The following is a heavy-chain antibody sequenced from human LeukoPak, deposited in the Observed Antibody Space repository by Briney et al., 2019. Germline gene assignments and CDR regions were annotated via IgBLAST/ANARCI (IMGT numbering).Heavy chain of an antibody. CDR1: GGTFSSYA. J-gene: IGHJ6*03. CDR2: IIPIFGTA. V-gene: IGHV1-69*13. D-gene: IGHD1-26*01. Sequence: SVKVSCKASGGTFSSYAISWVRQAPGQGLEWMGGIIPIFGTANYAQKFQGRVTITADESTSTAYMELSSLRSDDTAVYYCARSYRGYYYYYMDVWGKGTTVTVSS. CDR3: ARSYRGYYYYYMDV.